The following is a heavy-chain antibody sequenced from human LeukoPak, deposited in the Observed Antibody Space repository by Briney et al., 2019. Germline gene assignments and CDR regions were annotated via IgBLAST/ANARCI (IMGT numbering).Heavy chain of an antibody. CDR1: GGSLSGYY. D-gene: IGHD4-17*01. CDR3: ARGGPDYGDGYYGMDV. Sequence: SETLSLTCAVYGGSLSGYYWSWIRQPPGKGLEWIGEINRSGSTNYNPSLKSRVTISVDTSKNQFSLKLSSVTAADTAVYYCARGGPDYGDGYYGMDVWGQGTTVTVSS. V-gene: IGHV4-34*01. CDR2: INRSGST. J-gene: IGHJ6*02.